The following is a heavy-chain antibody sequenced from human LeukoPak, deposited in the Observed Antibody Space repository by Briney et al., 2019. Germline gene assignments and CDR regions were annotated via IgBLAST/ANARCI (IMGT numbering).Heavy chain of an antibody. Sequence: ASVKVSCKASGYTFTSYYMHWVRQAPGQGLEWMGIINPSGGSTSYAQKFQGGVTMTRDMSTSTVYMELSSLRSEDTAVYYCASQDGYQTSWFDPWGQGTLVTVSS. CDR3: ASQDGYQTSWFDP. J-gene: IGHJ5*02. CDR2: INPSGGST. D-gene: IGHD2-2*01. V-gene: IGHV1-46*01. CDR1: GYTFTSYY.